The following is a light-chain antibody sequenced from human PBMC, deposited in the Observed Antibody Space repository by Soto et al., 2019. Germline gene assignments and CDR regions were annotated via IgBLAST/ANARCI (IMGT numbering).Light chain of an antibody. J-gene: IGKJ5*01. CDR2: GAS. V-gene: IGKV3-20*01. CDR1: QSVSSSY. CDR3: QQYGSVTPIT. Sequence: EIVLTQSLGTLSLSPEERATLSCSAIQSVSSSYLAWYQQKPGQAPRLLIYGASSRATGIPDRFSGSGSGTDFTLTISRLEPEDFAVYYCQQYGSVTPITFGQGARLEI.